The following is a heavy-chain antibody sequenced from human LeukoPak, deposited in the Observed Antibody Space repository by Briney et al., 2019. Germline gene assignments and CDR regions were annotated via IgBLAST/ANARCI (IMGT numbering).Heavy chain of an antibody. D-gene: IGHD3-10*01. Sequence: SETLSLTCTVSGYSISSGYYWSWIRQPAGKGLEWIGRIYTSGSTNYNPSLKSRVTISVDTSKNQFSLKLSSVTAADTAVYYCARRYRLGRGGDALDLWGQGTMVTVSS. CDR1: GYSISSGYY. J-gene: IGHJ3*01. V-gene: IGHV4-61*02. CDR3: ARRYRLGRGGDALDL. CDR2: IYTSGST.